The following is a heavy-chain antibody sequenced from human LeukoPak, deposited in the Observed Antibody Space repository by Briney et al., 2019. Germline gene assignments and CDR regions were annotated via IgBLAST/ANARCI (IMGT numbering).Heavy chain of an antibody. V-gene: IGHV1-18*01. D-gene: IGHD2-15*01. CDR3: ARGPYCSGGSCYSQYLDY. CDR1: GYTFTSYG. CDR2: ISAYNANT. J-gene: IGHJ4*02. Sequence: ASVKVSCKASGYTFTSYGISWVRQAPGQGLEWMGWISAYNANTKDAQKLQGRVSMTTDTSTSKAYMELRSLRSDDTAVYYCARGPYCSGGSCYSQYLDYWGQGTLVTVSS.